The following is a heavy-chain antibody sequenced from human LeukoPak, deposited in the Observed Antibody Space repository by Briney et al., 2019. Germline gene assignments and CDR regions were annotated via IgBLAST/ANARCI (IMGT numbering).Heavy chain of an antibody. V-gene: IGHV3-9*01. CDR2: ISWNSGSI. J-gene: IGHJ4*02. Sequence: SLGLFCSGSGFTFDDYAMPWVRQASGKGLEGGSGISWNSGSIGYADSVKGRFTISRDNAKNSLYLQMNSLRAEDTALYYCAKGVRELLTDFGDYWGQGTLVTVSS. CDR1: GFTFDDYA. CDR3: AKGVRELLTDFGDY. D-gene: IGHD1-26*01.